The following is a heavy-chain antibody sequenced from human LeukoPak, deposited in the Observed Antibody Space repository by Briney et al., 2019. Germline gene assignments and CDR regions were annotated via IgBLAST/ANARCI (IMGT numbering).Heavy chain of an antibody. V-gene: IGHV3-23*01. J-gene: IGHJ4*02. CDR2: VSGSGGST. CDR3: AKGHGEGYCSRTSCYTPFDY. CDR1: GITLSSYA. D-gene: IGHD2-2*02. Sequence: GGSLRLSCAASGITLSSYAVSWVRQAPGKGLEWVSAVSGSGGSTYYADSLKGRFTISRDNSKNTLYLQMNSLRAEDTAVYYCAKGHGEGYCSRTSCYTPFDYWGQGTLVTVSS.